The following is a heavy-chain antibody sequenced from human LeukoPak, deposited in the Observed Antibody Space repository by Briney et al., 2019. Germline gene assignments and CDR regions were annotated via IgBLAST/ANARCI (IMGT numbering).Heavy chain of an antibody. V-gene: IGHV3-30-3*01. CDR2: ITYDGSNK. CDR1: GFTFSSYA. CDR3: ARDESFDY. J-gene: IGHJ4*02. Sequence: SGGSLRLSCAASGFTFSSYAMHWVRQAPGKGLEWVAVITYDGSNKYYADSVKGRFTISRDNSKNTLYLQMNSLRAEDTAVYYCARDESFDYWGQGTLVTVSS.